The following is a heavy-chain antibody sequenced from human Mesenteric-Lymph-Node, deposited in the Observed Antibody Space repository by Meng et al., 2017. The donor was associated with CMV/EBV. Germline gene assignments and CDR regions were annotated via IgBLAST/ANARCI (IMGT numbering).Heavy chain of an antibody. CDR1: GGSISSYY. J-gene: IGHJ6*02. CDR3: ARGDRLYAMDV. CDR2: IYYIGST. V-gene: IGHV4-59*01. Sequence: ESLKISCTVSGGSISSYYWNWIRQPPGKGLEWIGYIYYIGSTNYNPSLKSRVTLSVDTSKNQFSLKLSSVTAADTAVYYCARGDRLYAMDVWGRGTTVTVSS.